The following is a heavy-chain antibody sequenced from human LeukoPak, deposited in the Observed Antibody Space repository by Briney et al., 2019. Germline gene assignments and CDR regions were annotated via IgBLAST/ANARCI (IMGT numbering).Heavy chain of an antibody. Sequence: GGSLRLSCAASGFTFSDYHMTWIRQAPGKGLEWLSYISSRGTAIYYADSVKGRFTVSRDDARNSLYLQVSSLRAEDTAVYYCARDSGGSWTTYDFWGQGTLVTVSS. CDR3: ARDSGGSWTTYDF. CDR1: GFTFSDYH. CDR2: ISSRGTAI. V-gene: IGHV3-11*01. J-gene: IGHJ4*02. D-gene: IGHD2-15*01.